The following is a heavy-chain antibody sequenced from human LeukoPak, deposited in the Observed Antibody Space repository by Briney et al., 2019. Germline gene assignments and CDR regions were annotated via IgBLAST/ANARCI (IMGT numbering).Heavy chain of an antibody. D-gene: IGHD3-3*01. CDR3: APETIFGVVAYFYY. Sequence: SVKVSCKSSGGTFSSYAISWVGQAPGQGLEWMGGIIPIFGTANYEQKFQGRVTITADKTTSTAYMEPSSLRSKGTGVYYCAPETIFGVVAYFYYGGQGTLVTVSS. J-gene: IGHJ4*02. CDR1: GGTFSSYA. V-gene: IGHV1-69*06. CDR2: IIPIFGTA.